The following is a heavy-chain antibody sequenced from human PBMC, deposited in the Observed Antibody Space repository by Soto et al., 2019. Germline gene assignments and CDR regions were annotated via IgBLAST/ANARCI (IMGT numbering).Heavy chain of an antibody. CDR1: GYTFSTYY. CDR2: ISPSGGST. D-gene: IGHD1-26*01. Sequence: ASVKVSCKASGYTFSTYYMHWVRQAPGQGLEWMAIISPSGGSTTYPQKFQGRVTMTRDTSTGTVYMELSSLRSEDTAVYYCVRSAHQRENYYGLDVWGQGTTVTVSS. V-gene: IGHV1-46*01. CDR3: VRSAHQRENYYGLDV. J-gene: IGHJ6*02.